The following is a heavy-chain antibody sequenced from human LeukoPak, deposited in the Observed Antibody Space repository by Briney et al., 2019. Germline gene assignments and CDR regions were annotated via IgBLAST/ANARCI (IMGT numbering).Heavy chain of an antibody. CDR2: IFPNNGNT. CDR1: GYTLTELS. Sequence: ASVKVSCKVSGYTLTELSMHWVRQAPGQGLEWMGWIFPNNGNTKYAQKFQGRFTMTRDTSISTAYMELTRLRSDDTAVYYCATGLGVLDPEANSWGQGTLVTVSS. D-gene: IGHD3/OR15-3a*01. V-gene: IGHV1-2*02. CDR3: ATGLGVLDPEANS. J-gene: IGHJ4*02.